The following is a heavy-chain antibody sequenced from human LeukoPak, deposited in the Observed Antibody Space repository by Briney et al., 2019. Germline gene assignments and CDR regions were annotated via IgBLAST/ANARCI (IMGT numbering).Heavy chain of an antibody. CDR1: GYTFTNYF. CDR2: INPSGGST. Sequence: GASVKVSCKASGYTFTNYFIHWVRQAPGQGLEWMGIINPSGGSTSYAQKFQGRVTMTRDTSTSTVYMELSSLRSEDTAVYYCARDAPNYYDSSGYYDYWGQGTLVTVSS. J-gene: IGHJ4*02. D-gene: IGHD3-22*01. CDR3: ARDAPNYYDSSGYYDY. V-gene: IGHV1-46*01.